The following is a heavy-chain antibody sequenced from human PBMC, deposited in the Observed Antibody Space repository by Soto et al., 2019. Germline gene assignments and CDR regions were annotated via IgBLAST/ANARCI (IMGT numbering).Heavy chain of an antibody. V-gene: IGHV5-51*01. J-gene: IGHJ3*02. Sequence: GESLKISCKGSGYSFTSYWIGWVRQMPGKGLEWMGIIYPGDSDTRYSPSFQGQVTISADKSISTAYLQWSSLKASDTAMYYCARSIVVVVAATSYAFDIWGQGTMVTVSS. CDR3: ARSIVVVVAATSYAFDI. CDR1: GYSFTSYW. D-gene: IGHD2-15*01. CDR2: IYPGDSDT.